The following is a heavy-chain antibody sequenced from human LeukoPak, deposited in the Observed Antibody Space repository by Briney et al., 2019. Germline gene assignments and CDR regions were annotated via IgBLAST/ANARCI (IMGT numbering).Heavy chain of an antibody. V-gene: IGHV1-2*02. CDR2: INPNTDGI. Sequence: ASVKVSCKASGYTFTDYYIHWVRQAPGQGLEWMGWINPNTDGINYAQNSRGRVTMTRDTSISTAYMELSSLRSDDTAIYYCARVKALGIVGSTTVLDPWGQGTLVTVSS. D-gene: IGHD1-26*01. CDR3: ARVKALGIVGSTTVLDP. J-gene: IGHJ5*02. CDR1: GYTFTDYY.